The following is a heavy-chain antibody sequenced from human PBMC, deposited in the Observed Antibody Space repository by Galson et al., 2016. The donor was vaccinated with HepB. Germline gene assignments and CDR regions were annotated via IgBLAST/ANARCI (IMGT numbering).Heavy chain of an antibody. CDR2: IYYSGST. Sequence: TLSLTCIVSGGSISVGGYYWSWIRQHPGKGLEWIGYIYYSGSTYYNPSLKSRVTISVDTSKNQFSLKVSSVTAADTAVYYCVRRYCSGGSCYSDYNWFDPWGQGTLVTVSS. V-gene: IGHV4-31*03. CDR3: VRRYCSGGSCYSDYNWFDP. J-gene: IGHJ5*02. CDR1: GGSISVGGYY. D-gene: IGHD2-15*01.